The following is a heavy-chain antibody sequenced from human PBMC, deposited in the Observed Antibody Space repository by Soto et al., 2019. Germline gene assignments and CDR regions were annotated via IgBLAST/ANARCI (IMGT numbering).Heavy chain of an antibody. CDR3: ARDKAAAGPAYYGMDV. J-gene: IGHJ6*02. CDR2: ISYDGSNK. D-gene: IGHD6-13*01. CDR1: VFTFSSYA. V-gene: IGHV3-30-3*01. Sequence: GGSLRLSCASSVFTFSSYAMHCVRHSPGKWLEWVAVISYDGSNKYYADSVKGRFTISRDNSKNTLYLQMNSLRAEDTAVYYCARDKAAAGPAYYGMDVGGQGTTVTVYS.